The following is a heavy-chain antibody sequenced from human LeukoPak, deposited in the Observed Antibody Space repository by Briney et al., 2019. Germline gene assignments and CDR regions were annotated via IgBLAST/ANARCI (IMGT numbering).Heavy chain of an antibody. J-gene: IGHJ4*02. Sequence: PAETLSLTCSVSGDSISRFYWSWVRQPPGKGLEWIGYTGDTNYNPSLKSRVTISVDTSKNQFSLKLSSVTAADTAVYYCARARGSYYFDYWGQGTLVTASS. CDR3: ARARGSYYFDY. V-gene: IGHV4-59*08. CDR2: YTGDT. CDR1: GDSISRFY. D-gene: IGHD1-26*01.